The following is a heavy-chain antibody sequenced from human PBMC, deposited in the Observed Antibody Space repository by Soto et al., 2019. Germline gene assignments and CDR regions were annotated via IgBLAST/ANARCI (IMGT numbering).Heavy chain of an antibody. CDR1: GGSISSYY. CDR2: IYYSGNT. CDR3: ARRLRFLEWAPSDAFDI. Sequence: SETLSLTCTVSGGSISSYYWSWIRQPPGKGLEWIGYIYYSGNTNYNPSLKSRVTISVDTSKNQFSLKLSSVTAADTAVYYCARRLRFLEWAPSDAFDIWGQGTMVTVSS. J-gene: IGHJ3*02. D-gene: IGHD3-3*01. V-gene: IGHV4-59*08.